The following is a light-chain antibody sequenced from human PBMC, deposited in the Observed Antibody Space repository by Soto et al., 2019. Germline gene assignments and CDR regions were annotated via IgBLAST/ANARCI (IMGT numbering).Light chain of an antibody. Sequence: DIQMTQSPSSLSAYVGDRVTITCRASQSISTYLNWYQQKPGKAPKLLIYAASDLQSGVPSRFSGSGSGTDFTLTISSLQPEDFATYYCQQSYSTRLITFGQGTRLEIK. CDR3: QQSYSTRLIT. CDR2: AAS. V-gene: IGKV1-39*01. J-gene: IGKJ5*01. CDR1: QSISTY.